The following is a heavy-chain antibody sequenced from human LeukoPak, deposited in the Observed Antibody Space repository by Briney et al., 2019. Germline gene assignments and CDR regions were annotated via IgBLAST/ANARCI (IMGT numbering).Heavy chain of an antibody. CDR2: INPNRGGT. CDR1: GYTFTGYY. V-gene: IGHV1-2*06. Sequence: ASVKVSCKASGYTFTGYYMHWVRQAPGQGLEWMGRINPNRGGTNYAQKLQGRVTMTRDTSISTAYMELSRLRSDDTAVYYCARGSIAVATDYWGQGTLVTVSS. J-gene: IGHJ4*02. CDR3: ARGSIAVATDY. D-gene: IGHD6-19*01.